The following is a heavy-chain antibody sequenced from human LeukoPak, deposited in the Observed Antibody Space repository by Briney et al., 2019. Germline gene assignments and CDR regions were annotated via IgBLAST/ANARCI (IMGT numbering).Heavy chain of an antibody. V-gene: IGHV3-48*01. CDR3: VRGRDSSGWYPLDAFDI. CDR1: GFTFSRYT. J-gene: IGHJ3*02. D-gene: IGHD6-19*01. Sequence: PGGSLRLSCAASGFTFSRYTMSWVRQAPGKGLGWVSDMSHSSTTMYYADSVKGRFTISREKAKNSLYLQMNSLRAEDTALYYCVRGRDSSGWYPLDAFDIWGQGTRVTVSS. CDR2: MSHSSTTM.